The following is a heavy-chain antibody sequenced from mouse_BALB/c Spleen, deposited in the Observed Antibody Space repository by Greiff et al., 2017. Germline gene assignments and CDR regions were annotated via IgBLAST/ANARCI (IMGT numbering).Heavy chain of an antibody. CDR2: ILPGSGST. J-gene: IGHJ3*01. D-gene: IGHD2-10*02. Sequence: VQLQQSGAELMKPGASVKISCKATGYTFSSYWIEWVKQRPGHGLEWIGEILPGSGSTNYNEKFKGKATFTADTSSNTAYMQLSSLTSEDSAVYYCARWGYGNYPRFAYWGQGTLVTVSA. CDR1: GYTFSSYW. CDR3: ARWGYGNYPRFAY. V-gene: IGHV1-9*01.